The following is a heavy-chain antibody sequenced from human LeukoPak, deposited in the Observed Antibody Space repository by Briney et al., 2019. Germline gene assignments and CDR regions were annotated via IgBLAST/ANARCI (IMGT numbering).Heavy chain of an antibody. CDR1: GFTFSSYS. CDR2: IGSSSSYI. V-gene: IGHV3-21*01. CDR3: AASTKHTAMVDY. D-gene: IGHD5-18*01. J-gene: IGHJ4*02. Sequence: GWSLRLSCAASGFTFSSYSMNWVRQAPGKGLEWVSSIGSSSSYIYYADSVRGRFTISRDNAKNSLHLQMNSLRAEDTAVYYCAASTKHTAMVDYWGQGTLVTVSS.